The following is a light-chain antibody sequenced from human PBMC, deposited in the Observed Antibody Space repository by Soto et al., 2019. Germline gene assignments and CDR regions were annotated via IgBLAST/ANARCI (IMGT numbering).Light chain of an antibody. Sequence: QAVVTQSSSASASLGSSVKLTCTLSSGHSSYIIAWHQREPGKAPRYLMNLEGSGTYNKGSGVPDRFSGSSSGADRYLTISNLQFEDEADYYCETWDSNTRVFGGGTKVTVL. CDR1: SGHSSYI. CDR2: LEGSGTY. CDR3: ETWDSNTRV. J-gene: IGLJ3*02. V-gene: IGLV4-60*02.